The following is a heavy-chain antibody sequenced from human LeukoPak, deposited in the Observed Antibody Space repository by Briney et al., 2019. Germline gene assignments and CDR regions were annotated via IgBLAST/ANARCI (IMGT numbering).Heavy chain of an antibody. CDR1: GFIFSNYW. CDR3: ARELRAVVVVAHGFGD. V-gene: IGHV3-7*01. D-gene: IGHD2-15*01. Sequence: GGSLRLSCADSGFIFSNYWMSWVRQAPGKGLEWVANIKQDGSEKHYVDSVKGRFNISRDNAENSLYLQMNRLGVEDTAVYYCARELRAVVVVAHGFGDWGQGTQVSVSS. CDR2: IKQDGSEK. J-gene: IGHJ4*02.